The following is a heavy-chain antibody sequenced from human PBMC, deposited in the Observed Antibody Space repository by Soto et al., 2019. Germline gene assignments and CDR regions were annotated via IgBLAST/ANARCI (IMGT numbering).Heavy chain of an antibody. Sequence: QVQLVQSGAEVKKPGSSVKVSCKASGGTFSSYAISWVRQAPGQGLEWRGGIIPIFGTANYAQKFQGRVTMTRNTSISTAYMELSSLRSEDTAVYYCARARRDRVRGSYYYYYGMDVWGQGTTVTVSS. CDR2: IIPIFGTA. CDR1: GGTFSSYA. D-gene: IGHD3-22*01. V-gene: IGHV1-69*06. CDR3: ARARRDRVRGSYYYYYGMDV. J-gene: IGHJ6*02.